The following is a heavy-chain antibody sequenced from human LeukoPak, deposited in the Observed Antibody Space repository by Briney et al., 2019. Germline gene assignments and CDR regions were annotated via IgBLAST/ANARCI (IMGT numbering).Heavy chain of an antibody. CDR1: GFTFNSHS. CDR2: ISGSRSYI. D-gene: IGHD1-7*01. Sequence: GGSLRLSSAGSGFTFNSHSMNWVRQAPGKGLEWVASISGSRSYIYYADSVKGRFTISRDNAKNSLYLQMNSLRAEDTAVYYCARDRANNWNYEWGYWGQGTLVTVSS. V-gene: IGHV3-21*01. J-gene: IGHJ4*02. CDR3: ARDRANNWNYEWGY.